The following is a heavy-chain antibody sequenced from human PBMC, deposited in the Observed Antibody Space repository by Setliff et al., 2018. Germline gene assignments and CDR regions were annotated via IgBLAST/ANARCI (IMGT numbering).Heavy chain of an antibody. Sequence: GGSLSLSCAASGFTFSTYVMTWVRQAPGEGLEWVSSIHGEGINTYYADPVKGRFTISRDNSKNTLFLQMNSLRADDTAVYYCMKKIIAGGGPPYDYFDYWGQGTLVTVSS. V-gene: IGHV3-23*01. CDR1: GFTFSTYV. J-gene: IGHJ4*02. CDR3: MKKIIAGGGPPYDYFDY. CDR2: IHGEGINT. D-gene: IGHD1-26*01.